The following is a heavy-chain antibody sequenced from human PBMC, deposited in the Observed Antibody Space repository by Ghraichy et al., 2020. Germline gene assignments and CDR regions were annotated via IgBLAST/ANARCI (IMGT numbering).Heavy chain of an antibody. CDR1: GVTSSNHW. Sequence: GESLNIYCAASGVTSSNHWISWVRQAPGKGLEWVAHINPAGTDTYYGDSVKGRFTISRDNAENSLFLQLNSLRPGDTAVYFCATSQHSTAWNWGQGTLVTVSS. CDR3: ATSQHSTAWN. D-gene: IGHD6-19*01. V-gene: IGHV3-7*01. CDR2: INPAGTDT. J-gene: IGHJ4*02.